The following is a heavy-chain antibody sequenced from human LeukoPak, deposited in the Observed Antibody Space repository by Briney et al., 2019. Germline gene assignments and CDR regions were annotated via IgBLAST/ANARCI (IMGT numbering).Heavy chain of an antibody. V-gene: IGHV1-8*01. CDR2: MNPNSGNT. Sequence: ASVKVSCKASGYTFTSYDINWVRQATGQGLEWMGWMNPNSGNTGYAQKFQGRVTMTRNTSISTAYMELSSLRSEDAAVYYCAAASYQSDDAFDIWGQGTMVTVSS. J-gene: IGHJ3*02. CDR3: AAASYQSDDAFDI. CDR1: GYTFTSYD. D-gene: IGHD2-2*01.